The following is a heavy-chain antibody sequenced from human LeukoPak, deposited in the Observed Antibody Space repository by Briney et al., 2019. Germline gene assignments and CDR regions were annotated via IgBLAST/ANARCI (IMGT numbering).Heavy chain of an antibody. D-gene: IGHD3-10*01. Sequence: SETLSLTCTVSGGSISSYYWSWIRQPAGKGLEWIGRIYTSGSTNYNPSLKSRVTMSVDTSKNQFSLKLSSVTAADTAVYYCARDLSDYYGSGSYLDYWGQGTLVTVSS. CDR1: GGSISSYY. J-gene: IGHJ4*02. V-gene: IGHV4-4*07. CDR2: IYTSGST. CDR3: ARDLSDYYGSGSYLDY.